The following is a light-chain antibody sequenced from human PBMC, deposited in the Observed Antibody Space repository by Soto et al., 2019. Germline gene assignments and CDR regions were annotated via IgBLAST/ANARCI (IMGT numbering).Light chain of an antibody. CDR1: QSISNC. CDR3: QQYYSYSRT. V-gene: IGKV1-5*03. J-gene: IGKJ4*02. CDR2: KAS. Sequence: DIQMTQSPSTLSASVGDRVTITCRANQSISNCLAWYQKKPGKVPKLLIYKASNLDYGVPSRFSGSGSGTEFTLTISRLQPDDFATYYCQQYYSYSRTFGGGTKVEVK.